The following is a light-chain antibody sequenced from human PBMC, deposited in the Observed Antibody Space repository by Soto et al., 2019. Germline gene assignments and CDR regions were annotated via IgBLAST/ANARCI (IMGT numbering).Light chain of an antibody. J-gene: IGKJ5*01. CDR2: AAS. CDR3: QQYNSYPIT. V-gene: IGKV1-9*01. Sequence: DIQLTQSPSSLPASVGARVTIICRVSQGISSYLNWYRQKPGKVPKLLIYAASTLQSGVPSRFSGSGSGTEFTLTISSLQPDDFATYYCQQYNSYPITFGQGTRLEI. CDR1: QGISSY.